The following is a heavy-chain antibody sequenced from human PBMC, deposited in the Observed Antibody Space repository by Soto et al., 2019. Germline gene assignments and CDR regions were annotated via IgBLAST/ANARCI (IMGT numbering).Heavy chain of an antibody. V-gene: IGHV1-24*01. CDR1: GYTLTELS. CDR3: ATYLSPPCSDKGCRYFFFMDI. Sequence: QVQLVQSGAEVKKPGASVKVSCKVSGYTLTELSMHWVRQAPGKGLEWMGGFDPEDGETIYAQKFQGRVTISEHTSTDSVSLELSSLSSEDTAVYYCATYLSPPCSDKGCRYFFFMDIWGQGTTVTVSS. CDR2: FDPEDGET. D-gene: IGHD2-8*01. J-gene: IGHJ6*02.